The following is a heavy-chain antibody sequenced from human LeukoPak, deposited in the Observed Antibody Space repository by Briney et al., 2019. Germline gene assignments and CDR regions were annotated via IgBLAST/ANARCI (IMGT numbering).Heavy chain of an antibody. CDR3: ARAPYSSSWNPLAFDI. D-gene: IGHD6-13*01. Sequence: GGSLRLSCAASGFTFSSYSMNWVRQAPGKGLEWVSSISSSSSYIYYADSVKGRFTISRDNAKNSLYLQMNSLRAEDTAVYYCARAPYSSSWNPLAFDIWGQGTMVTVSS. CDR1: GFTFSSYS. CDR2: ISSSSSYI. J-gene: IGHJ3*02. V-gene: IGHV3-21*01.